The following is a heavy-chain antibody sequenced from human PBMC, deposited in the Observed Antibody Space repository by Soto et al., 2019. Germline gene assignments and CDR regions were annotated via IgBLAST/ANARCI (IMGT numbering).Heavy chain of an antibody. CDR1: GFTFSSYA. CDR3: ARQLVADYGMDV. D-gene: IGHD5-12*01. Sequence: QVQLVESGGGVVQPGRSLRLSCAASGFTFSSYAMHWVRQAPGKGLEWVAVISYDGSNKYYADSVKGRFTISRDNSKNTLYLQMNSLRAEDTAVYYCARQLVADYGMDVWGQGNTVTVSS. J-gene: IGHJ6*02. CDR2: ISYDGSNK. V-gene: IGHV3-30-3*01.